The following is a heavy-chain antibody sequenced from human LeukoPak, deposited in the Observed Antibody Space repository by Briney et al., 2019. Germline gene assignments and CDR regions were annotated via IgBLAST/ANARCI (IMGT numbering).Heavy chain of an antibody. J-gene: IGHJ1*01. D-gene: IGHD6-19*01. CDR2: ISYDGSNK. CDR3: AKGVAVAAFQH. V-gene: IGHV3-30*18. CDR1: GFTFSSYG. Sequence: GRSLRLSCAASGFTFSSYGMHWVRQAPGKGLEWVAVISYDGSNKYYADSVKGRFTISRDNSKNTLYLQMNSLRAEDTAVYYCAKGVAVAAFQHWGQGTLATVSS.